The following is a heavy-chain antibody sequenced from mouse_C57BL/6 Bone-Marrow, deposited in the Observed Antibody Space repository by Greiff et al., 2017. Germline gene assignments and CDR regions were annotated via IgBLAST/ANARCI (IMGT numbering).Heavy chain of an antibody. Sequence: VQLQQPGPGLLKPGPPVRMSCKASGYTFTGYWLTWVKQRPGQGLGWIGDIFPGSGSTNYNEKFKSKATLTVDTSSSTAYMQLSSLTSEDSAVYYCARWGWLLPMDYWGQGTSVTVSS. V-gene: IGHV1-55*01. CDR2: IFPGSGST. CDR3: ARWGWLLPMDY. CDR1: GYTFTGYW. D-gene: IGHD2-3*01. J-gene: IGHJ4*01.